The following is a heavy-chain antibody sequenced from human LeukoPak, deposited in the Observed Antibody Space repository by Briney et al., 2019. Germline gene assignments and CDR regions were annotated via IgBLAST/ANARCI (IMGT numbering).Heavy chain of an antibody. Sequence: GGSLRLSCTASGFTFGDYAMSWVRQAPGKGLEWVSAISGSGGSTYYADSVKGRFTISRDNSKNTLHMQMNSLRAEDTAVYYCARDTLLRTDWGQGTLVTVSS. CDR1: GFTFGDYA. V-gene: IGHV3-23*01. CDR3: ARDTLLRTD. D-gene: IGHD3-10*01. J-gene: IGHJ4*02. CDR2: ISGSGGST.